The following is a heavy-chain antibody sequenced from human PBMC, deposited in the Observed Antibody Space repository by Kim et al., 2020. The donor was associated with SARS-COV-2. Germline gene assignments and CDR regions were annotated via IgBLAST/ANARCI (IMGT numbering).Heavy chain of an antibody. V-gene: IGHV3-66*01. Sequence: GGSLRLSCAASGFTVNSNSMNWVRQAPGKGLEWVSIIYSGGNTYYADSVEGRFTISRDNSKNTLYLQMNNLRGEDTAVYLCGYASGSYSQWVDFWGQGTLVTVSS. J-gene: IGHJ4*02. CDR3: GYASGSYSQWVDF. D-gene: IGHD3-10*01. CDR1: GFTVNSNS. CDR2: IYSGGNT.